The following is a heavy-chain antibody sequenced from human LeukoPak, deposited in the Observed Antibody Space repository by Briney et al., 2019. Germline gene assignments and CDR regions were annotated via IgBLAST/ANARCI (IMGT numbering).Heavy chain of an antibody. V-gene: IGHV1-2*02. Sequence: GASVKVSCKASGYTFTGCYVHWVRQAPGQGLEWVGWINPTSGATNYAQNFQGRVTLTRDTSNKTSYMEVSRLTSDDTAVYYCAREFRTTTWSFDAFDLWGQGTMVTVSS. CDR3: AREFRTTTWSFDAFDL. D-gene: IGHD1/OR15-1a*01. CDR1: GYTFTGCY. CDR2: INPTSGAT. J-gene: IGHJ3*01.